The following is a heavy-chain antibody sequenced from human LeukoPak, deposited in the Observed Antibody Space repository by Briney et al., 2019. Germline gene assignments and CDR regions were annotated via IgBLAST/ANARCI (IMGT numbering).Heavy chain of an antibody. CDR3: ARAHTWGDGAFDI. CDR2: INPSGGST. CDR1: GYTFTSYY. V-gene: IGHV1-46*01. D-gene: IGHD3-16*01. J-gene: IGHJ3*02. Sequence: EASVKVSCKASGYTFTSYYMHWVRQAPGQGLEWMGIINPSGGSTSYAQKFQGRVTMTRDMSTSTVYMELSSLRSEDTAVYYCARAHTWGDGAFDIWGQGTMVTVSS.